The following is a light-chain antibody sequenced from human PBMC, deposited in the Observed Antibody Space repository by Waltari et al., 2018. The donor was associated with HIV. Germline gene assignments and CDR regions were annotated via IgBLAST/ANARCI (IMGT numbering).Light chain of an antibody. CDR1: VLAKQY. CDR2: KDT. V-gene: IGLV3-25*03. J-gene: IGLJ2*01. Sequence: YELTQPPSMSVSPGQTAKITCSGDVLAKQYAYWYQQKPGQAPVLVMSKDTQRPSEIPERFAGSSSGTTVTLTSSGVQAEDEADYHCQSSDDSRPWIFGGGTKMTVL. CDR3: QSSDDSRPWI.